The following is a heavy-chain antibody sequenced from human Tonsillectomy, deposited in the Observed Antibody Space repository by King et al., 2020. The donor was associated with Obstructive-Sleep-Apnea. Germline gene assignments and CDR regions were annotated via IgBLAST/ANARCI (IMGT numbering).Heavy chain of an antibody. V-gene: IGHV3-53*04. Sequence: VQLVESGGGLVQPGGSLRLSCVASGLTVSNNYMSWVRQAPGKGLEWVSVIYSGGATYYADSVKGRFTISRHSSKNTLYLQMNSLGVEDTAVYYCARDHPNTSSSSWYRGDAFDIWGQGTMVTVSS. CDR3: ARDHPNTSSSSWYRGDAFDI. D-gene: IGHD6-13*01. CDR1: GLTVSNNY. CDR2: IYSGGAT. J-gene: IGHJ3*02.